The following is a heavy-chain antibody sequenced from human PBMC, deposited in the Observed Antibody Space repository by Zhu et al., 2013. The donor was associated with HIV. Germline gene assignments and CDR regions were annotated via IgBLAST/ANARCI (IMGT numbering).Heavy chain of an antibody. CDR1: GGTFSSYA. Sequence: QVQLVQSGAEVKKPGSSVKVSCKASGGTFSSYAISWVRQAPGQGLEWMGGIIPIFGTANYAQKFQGRVTITADKSTSTAYMELSSLRSEDTAVYYCARVGPRGVPNDFWSGYYTYYFVLLGPREP. CDR3: ARVGPRGVPNDFWSGYYTYYFVL. CDR2: IIPIFGTA. V-gene: IGHV1-69*06. D-gene: IGHD3-3*01. J-gene: IGHJ4*02.